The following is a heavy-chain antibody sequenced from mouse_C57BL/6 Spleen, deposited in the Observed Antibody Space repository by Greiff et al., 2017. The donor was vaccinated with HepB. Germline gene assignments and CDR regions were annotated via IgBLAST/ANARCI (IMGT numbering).Heavy chain of an antibody. J-gene: IGHJ2*01. Sequence: QVQLQQPGAELVKPGASVKLSCKASGYTFTSYWMQWVKQRPGQGLEWIGEIDPSDSHTNYNQKFKGKATLTVDTSSNTAYMQLSSLTSEDSAVYYCASTGDYDDGYYFDYWGQGTTLTVSS. CDR2: IDPSDSHT. CDR1: GYTFTSYW. CDR3: ASTGDYDDGYYFDY. V-gene: IGHV1-50*01. D-gene: IGHD2-4*01.